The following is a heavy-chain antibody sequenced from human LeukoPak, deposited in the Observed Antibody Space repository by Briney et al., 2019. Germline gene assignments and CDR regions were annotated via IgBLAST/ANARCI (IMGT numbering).Heavy chain of an antibody. D-gene: IGHD6-19*01. J-gene: IGHJ3*02. CDR3: ARAYSSGWISLRANDAFDI. CDR2: INPSGGST. CDR1: GYTFTSYY. Sequence: GASVKVSCKASGYTFTSYYMHWVRQAPGQGLEWMGIINPSGGSTSYAQKFQGRVTMTRDTSTSTVYMELSSLRSEDTAVYYCARAYSSGWISLRANDAFDIWGQGTMVTVSP. V-gene: IGHV1-46*01.